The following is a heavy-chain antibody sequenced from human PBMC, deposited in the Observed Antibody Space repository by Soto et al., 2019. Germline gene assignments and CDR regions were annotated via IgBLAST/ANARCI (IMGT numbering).Heavy chain of an antibody. D-gene: IGHD1-26*01. CDR2: ISYDGSNK. CDR1: GFTFSSYG. J-gene: IGHJ4*02. Sequence: GGSLRLSCAASGFTFSSYGMHWVRQAPGKGLEWVAVISYDGSNKYYADSVKGRFTISRDNSKNTLYLQMNSLRAEDTAVYYCAKTLYSGSCWAGQWGQGTLFTVSS. V-gene: IGHV3-30*18. CDR3: AKTLYSGSCWAGQ.